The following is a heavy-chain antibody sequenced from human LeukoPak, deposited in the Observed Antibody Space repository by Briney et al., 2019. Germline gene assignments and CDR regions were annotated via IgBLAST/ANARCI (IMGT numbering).Heavy chain of an antibody. CDR2: INHSGST. J-gene: IGHJ6*02. CDR3: ARDGYDYGMDV. CDR1: GGSFSGYY. Sequence: PSETLSLTCAVYGGSFSGYYWSWIRQPPGKGLEWIGEINHSGSTNYNPSLKSRVTISVDTSKNQFSLKLSSVTAADTAVYYCARDGYDYGMDVWGQGTTVTVSS. V-gene: IGHV4-34*01.